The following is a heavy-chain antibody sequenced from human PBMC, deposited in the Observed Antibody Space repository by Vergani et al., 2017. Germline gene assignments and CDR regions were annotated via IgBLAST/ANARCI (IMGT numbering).Heavy chain of an antibody. Sequence: QVQLQESGPGLVKSSETLSLTCSVSFDSIRNLYCNWIRQPPRKGLEWIGSIHYSENTNYNPSLKTRVTISVDTSKNQFSLTLNSVTAADTAVYYCASDTHSGQRADRWGQGILVTVTS. CDR1: FDSIRNLY. CDR2: IHYSENT. V-gene: IGHV4-59*11. CDR3: ASDTHSGQRADR. J-gene: IGHJ5*02. D-gene: IGHD6-19*01.